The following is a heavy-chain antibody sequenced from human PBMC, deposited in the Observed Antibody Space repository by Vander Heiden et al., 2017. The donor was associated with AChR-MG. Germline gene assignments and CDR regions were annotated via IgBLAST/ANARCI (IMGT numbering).Heavy chain of an antibody. CDR2: ISSNGGST. D-gene: IGHD6-13*01. CDR1: GFTFSSYA. V-gene: IGHV3-64D*06. Sequence: EVQLVESGGGLVQPGGSLSLSCSASGFTFSSYAMHWVRQAPGKGLEYVSAISSNGGSTYYADSVKGRFTISRDNSKNTLYLQMSSLRAEDTAVYYCVKSYSSSWYGLDWFDPWGQGTLVTVSS. CDR3: VKSYSSSWYGLDWFDP. J-gene: IGHJ5*02.